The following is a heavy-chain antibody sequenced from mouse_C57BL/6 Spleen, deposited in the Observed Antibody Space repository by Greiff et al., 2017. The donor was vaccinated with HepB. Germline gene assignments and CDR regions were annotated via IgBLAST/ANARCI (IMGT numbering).Heavy chain of an antibody. CDR2: IYWDDDK. V-gene: IGHV8-12*01. CDR1: GFSLSTSGMG. J-gene: IGHJ4*01. D-gene: IGHD1-1*01. Sequence: QVTLKVCGPGILQSSQTLSLTCSFSGFSLSTSGMGVSWIRQPSGKGLEWLAHIYWDDDKRYNPSLKSRLTISKDTSRNQVFLKITSVDTADTATYYCARSYYYGSSYAYYYAMDYWGQGTSVTVSS. CDR3: ARSYYYGSSYAYYYAMDY.